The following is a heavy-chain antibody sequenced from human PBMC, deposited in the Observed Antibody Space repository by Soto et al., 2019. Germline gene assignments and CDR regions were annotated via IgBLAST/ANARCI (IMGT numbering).Heavy chain of an antibody. CDR1: GFSLSTSGMC. J-gene: IGHJ6*02. Sequence: SGPTLVNPTQTLTLTRTFSGFSLSTSGMCVSWIRQPPGKALEWLALIDWDDDKYYSTSLKTRLTISKDTSKNQVVLTMTNMDPVDTATYYCARVPYNWNDVGYYYYGMDVWGQGTTVTVSS. CDR3: ARVPYNWNDVGYYYYGMDV. CDR2: IDWDDDK. V-gene: IGHV2-70*01. D-gene: IGHD1-1*01.